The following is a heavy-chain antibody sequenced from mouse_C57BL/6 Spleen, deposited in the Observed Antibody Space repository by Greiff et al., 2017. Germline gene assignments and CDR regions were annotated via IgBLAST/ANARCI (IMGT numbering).Heavy chain of an antibody. J-gene: IGHJ1*03. V-gene: IGHV1-50*01. CDR3: ARGGNRYWYFDV. CDR1: GYTFTSYW. CDR2: IDPSDSYT. Sequence: VQLQQPGAELVKPGASVKLSCKASGYTFTSYWMQWVKQRPGQGLEWIGEIDPSDSYTNYNQKFKGKATLTVDTSSSTAYMQLRSLTSEDSAVYYCARGGNRYWYFDVWGTGTTVTVSS. D-gene: IGHD2-1*01.